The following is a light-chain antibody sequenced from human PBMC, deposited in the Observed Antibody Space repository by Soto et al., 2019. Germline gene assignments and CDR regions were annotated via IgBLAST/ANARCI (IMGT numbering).Light chain of an antibody. Sequence: QSVLTQPPSASGSPGQSVTISCTGTSSDVGGYNYVSWYQQHPGKAPKLIIYEVSNRPSGVSNRFSGSKSGNTASLTISGLQAEDEADYYCSSYTSSSTLVFGTGTKLTVL. V-gene: IGLV2-14*01. CDR1: SSDVGGYNY. CDR2: EVS. CDR3: SSYTSSSTLV. J-gene: IGLJ1*01.